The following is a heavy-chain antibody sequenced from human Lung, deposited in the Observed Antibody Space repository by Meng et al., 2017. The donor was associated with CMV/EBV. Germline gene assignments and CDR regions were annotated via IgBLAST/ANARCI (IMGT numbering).Heavy chain of an antibody. CDR1: GFTFSDYA. D-gene: IGHD1-14*01. V-gene: IGHV3-23*01. CDR2: TSAAGGIT. Sequence: SCAASGFTFSDYAMNWVRQAPGKGPEWVAVTSAAGGITYYASSVKGRFTISRDNSKNTLYLQMNSLRAQDTAVYYCAKPKLTTRHYSGMDVWGQGXTVTVSS. J-gene: IGHJ6*02. CDR3: AKPKLTTRHYSGMDV.